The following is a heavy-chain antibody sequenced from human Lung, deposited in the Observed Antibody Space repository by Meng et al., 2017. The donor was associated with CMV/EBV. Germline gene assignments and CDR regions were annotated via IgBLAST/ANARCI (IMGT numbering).Heavy chain of an antibody. CDR1: GYTFTSYD. J-gene: IGHJ4*02. CDR2: MNPNSGNT. Sequence: SXXVSXXASGYTFTSYDINWVRQATGQGLEWMGWMNPNSGNTGYAQKFQGRVTMTRNTSISTAYMELSSLRSEYTAVYYCARINCANGVCLKRGGYFDYXGQGXLVTVSS. D-gene: IGHD2-8*01. CDR3: ARINCANGVCLKRGGYFDY. V-gene: IGHV1-8*01.